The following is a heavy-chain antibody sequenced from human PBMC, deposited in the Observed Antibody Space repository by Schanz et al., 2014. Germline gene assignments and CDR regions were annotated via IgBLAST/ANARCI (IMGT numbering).Heavy chain of an antibody. CDR2: IATSSSTR. D-gene: IGHD6-19*01. J-gene: IGHJ4*02. CDR3: ARVHHDDPSGWGYFDY. V-gene: IGHV3-48*01. Sequence: EVQLVESGGGLVKPGGSLRLSCAASGFTFSSYSMNWVRQAPGKGLEWLSYIATSSSTRHYADSVKGRVTISRDNAKNTVSLQMRRLRVEDTAVYYCARVHHDDPSGWGYFDYWGQGALVTVSS. CDR1: GFTFSSYS.